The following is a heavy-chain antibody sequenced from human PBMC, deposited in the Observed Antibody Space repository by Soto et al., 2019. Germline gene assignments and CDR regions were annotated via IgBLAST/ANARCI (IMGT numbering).Heavy chain of an antibody. CDR3: ARGYFDTSNYFDY. CDR2: INTDNDNT. CDR1: GYTFTTYA. Sequence: QVHLVQSGAEVKKPGPSVKVSCKASGYTFTTYAMHWVRQAPGHRLEWMGWINTDNDNTKYSHNIQGRVTITRDTSAITAFMELSSLTSEDTAVYSSARGYFDTSNYFDYCGQGTLGIVSS. D-gene: IGHD3-22*01. J-gene: IGHJ4*02. V-gene: IGHV1-3*04.